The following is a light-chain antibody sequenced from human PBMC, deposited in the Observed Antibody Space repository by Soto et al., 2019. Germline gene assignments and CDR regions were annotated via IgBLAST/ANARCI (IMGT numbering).Light chain of an antibody. CDR1: ISDIGSHNY. J-gene: IGLJ1*01. V-gene: IGLV2-14*01. Sequence: LTRAASVSGSPGEAITVSCFGSISDIGSHNYVSWYRQYPGVAPRLLIYEVHYRPSGVSSRFSGSKSGNTASLTISGLQAADEADYYCASYLTTSPLEVFGTGTKVTVL. CDR3: ASYLTTSPLEV. CDR2: EVH.